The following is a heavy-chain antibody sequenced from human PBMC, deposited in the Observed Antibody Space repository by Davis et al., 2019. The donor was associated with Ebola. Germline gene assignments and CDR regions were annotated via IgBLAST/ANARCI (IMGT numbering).Heavy chain of an antibody. D-gene: IGHD5-18*01. J-gene: IGHJ4*02. CDR2: IYYSGST. CDR3: ARGRYSYGYFDY. Sequence: GSLRLSCTVSGGSISGYYWSWIRQPPGKGLEWIGYIYYSGSTKYNSSLKSRVTISVDTSKNQFSLKLSSVTAADTAVYYCARGRYSYGYFDYWGQGTLVTVSP. V-gene: IGHV4-59*01. CDR1: GGSISGYY.